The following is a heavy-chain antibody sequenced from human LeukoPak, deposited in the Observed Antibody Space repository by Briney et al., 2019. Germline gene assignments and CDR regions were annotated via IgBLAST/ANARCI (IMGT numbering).Heavy chain of an antibody. CDR3: ARASGSGSFDDY. Sequence: SETLSLTCAVSGYSNSSGYYWGWIRQPPGKGLEWIGSIYHSGSTYYNPSLKSRVTISVDTSKNQFSLKLSSVTAADTAVYYCARASGSGSFDDYWGQGTLVTVSS. CDR1: GYSNSSGYY. D-gene: IGHD3-10*01. J-gene: IGHJ4*02. V-gene: IGHV4-38-2*01. CDR2: IYHSGST.